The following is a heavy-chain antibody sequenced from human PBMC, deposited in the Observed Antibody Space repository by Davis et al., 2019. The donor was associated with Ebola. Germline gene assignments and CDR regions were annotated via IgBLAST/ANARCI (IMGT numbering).Heavy chain of an antibody. CDR2: IIPISGTP. Sequence: AASVKVSCKASGGTFSSYTVSWVRQAPGQGLKWMGGIIPISGTPRYAHNFHDRVTITADISTSTAYMELTSLRSDDTAVYFCARAGVSGSFLGGFYYWGQGTLVSVSS. V-gene: IGHV1-69*06. CDR1: GGTFSSYT. CDR3: ARAGVSGSFLGGFYY. D-gene: IGHD1-26*01. J-gene: IGHJ4*02.